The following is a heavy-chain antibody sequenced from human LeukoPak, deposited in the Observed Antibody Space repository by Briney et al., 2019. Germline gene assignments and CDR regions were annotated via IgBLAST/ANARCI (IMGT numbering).Heavy chain of an antibody. Sequence: GESLKISCKGSGYSFTSYWIGWVRQMPGKGLEWMGIIYPGDSDTRYSQSFQDQVTISADKSISTAYLQWSSLKASDTAMYYCARQASYYYDSSGYYPRSHPYYFDYWGQGTLVTVSS. CDR1: GYSFTSYW. CDR3: ARQASYYYDSSGYYPRSHPYYFDY. J-gene: IGHJ4*02. V-gene: IGHV5-51*01. CDR2: IYPGDSDT. D-gene: IGHD3-22*01.